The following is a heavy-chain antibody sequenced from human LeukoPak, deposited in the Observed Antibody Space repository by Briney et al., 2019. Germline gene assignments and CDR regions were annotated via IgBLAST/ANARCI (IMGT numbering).Heavy chain of an antibody. CDR2: ISSSGGST. D-gene: IGHD3/OR15-3a*01. J-gene: IGHJ4*02. V-gene: IGHV3-23*01. Sequence: GVLRCSCEASGFTFTHYAMSWVRQAPGKGLEWVSSISSSGGSTYYADSVKGRFTISRDDSKNTLYVQMNSLRAEDTAVYYCAKVRTGHYFDYWGQGTLVTVSS. CDR3: AKVRTGHYFDY. CDR1: GFTFTHYA.